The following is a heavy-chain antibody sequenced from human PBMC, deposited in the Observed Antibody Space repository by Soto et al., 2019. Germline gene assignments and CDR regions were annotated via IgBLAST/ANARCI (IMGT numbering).Heavy chain of an antibody. D-gene: IGHD1-1*01. CDR3: ARERTGTRGGDY. CDR1: GYTFTSYD. V-gene: IGHV1-8*01. J-gene: IGHJ4*02. Sequence: QVQLVQSGAEVKKPGASVKVSCKASGYTFTSYDINWVRQSTGQGREWMGWMNPNSGNTGYAQKFQGRVTMTRNTAISTAYRELSSLRSEDTAVYYCARERTGTRGGDYWGQGTLVTVSS. CDR2: MNPNSGNT.